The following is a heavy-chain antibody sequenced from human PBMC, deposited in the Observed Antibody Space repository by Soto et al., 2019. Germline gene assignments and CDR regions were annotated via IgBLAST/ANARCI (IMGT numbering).Heavy chain of an antibody. CDR3: ARLYMVRGVMDWFDP. CDR2: IYHSGST. J-gene: IGHJ5*02. D-gene: IGHD3-10*01. V-gene: IGHV4-4*02. Sequence: QVQLQESGPGLVKPSGTLSLTCAVSGGSISSSNWWSWVRQPPGKGLEWIGEIYHSGSTNYNPSLKSGVTISVNKSKNQFSLKRSSVTAADKAVYYCARLYMVRGVMDWFDPWGQGTLVTVSS. CDR1: GGSISSSNW.